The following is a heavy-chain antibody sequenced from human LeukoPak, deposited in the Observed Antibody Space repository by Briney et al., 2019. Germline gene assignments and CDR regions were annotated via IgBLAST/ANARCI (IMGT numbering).Heavy chain of an antibody. Sequence: SETLSLTCTVSGDPIRRYYWSWLRQPPGKGLEWLGYIYYSGSTNYNPSLKSRVTISVDTSKNQFSLKLSSVTAADTAVYYCARHEGSCTNGVCYTPRFDPWGQGTLVTVSS. CDR1: GDPIRRYY. D-gene: IGHD2-8*01. CDR2: IYYSGST. V-gene: IGHV4-59*08. CDR3: ARHEGSCTNGVCYTPRFDP. J-gene: IGHJ5*02.